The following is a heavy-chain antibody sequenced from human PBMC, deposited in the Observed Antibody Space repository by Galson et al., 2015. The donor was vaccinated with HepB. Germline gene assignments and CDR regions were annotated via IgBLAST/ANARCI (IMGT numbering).Heavy chain of an antibody. D-gene: IGHD6-19*01. V-gene: IGHV3-30-3*01. CDR1: GFTFSSHA. CDR3: ARDRGYSSGWYTWYFDL. J-gene: IGHJ2*01. Sequence: SLRLSCAASGFTFSSHAMHWVRQAPGKGLEWVAVISYDGNNKYYADSVKGRFTISRDNSKNTLYLQMNSLRPEDTAVYYCARDRGYSSGWYTWYFDLWGRGTLVTVSS. CDR2: ISYDGNNK.